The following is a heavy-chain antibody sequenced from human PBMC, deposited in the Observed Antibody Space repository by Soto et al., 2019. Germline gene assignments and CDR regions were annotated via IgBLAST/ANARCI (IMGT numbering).Heavy chain of an antibody. D-gene: IGHD3-3*01. CDR2: FDAEAGET. Sequence: QVQLVQSGAEVKKPGASVKVSCKVSGYTLTELSLHWVRQAPGKGVEWMGGFDAEAGETSYAQKFQGRVAMTEDTSTDTAYMDLISLRSEDTAVYYCTTGQRPIRFLEWLSRYYFDYWGQGTLVTVSS. CDR3: TTGQRPIRFLEWLSRYYFDY. V-gene: IGHV1-24*01. J-gene: IGHJ4*02. CDR1: GYTLTELS.